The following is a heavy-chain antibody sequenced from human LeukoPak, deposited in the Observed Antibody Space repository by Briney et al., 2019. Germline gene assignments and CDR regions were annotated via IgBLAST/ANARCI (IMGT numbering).Heavy chain of an antibody. V-gene: IGHV5-51*01. CDR1: GSSFTSYW. CDR3: ARRRGGSGSYYNAYFDY. J-gene: IGHJ4*02. Sequence: GASLKISCKGSGSSFTSYWIGWVRQMPGKGLEWMGIIYPGDSDTRYSPSFQGQVTISADKSISTAYLQWSSLKASDTAMYYCARRRGGSGSYYNAYFDYWGQGTLVTVSS. CDR2: IYPGDSDT. D-gene: IGHD3-10*01.